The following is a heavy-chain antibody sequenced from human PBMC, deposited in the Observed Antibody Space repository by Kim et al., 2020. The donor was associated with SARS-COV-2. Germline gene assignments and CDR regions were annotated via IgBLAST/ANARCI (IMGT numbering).Heavy chain of an antibody. J-gene: IGHJ5*02. CDR2: ISAYTGNT. D-gene: IGHD6-13*01. CDR1: GYTFTSYG. V-gene: IGHV1-18*01. Sequence: ASVKVSCKASGYTFTSYGISWVRQAPGQGLEWMGWISAYTGNTNYPHKFQGRVTMTTDTSTTTAYMELRSLRSDDTAVYYCARCYSTNWYEGTDNWIDPWGQGTLVTVSS. CDR3: ARCYSTNWYEGTDNWIDP.